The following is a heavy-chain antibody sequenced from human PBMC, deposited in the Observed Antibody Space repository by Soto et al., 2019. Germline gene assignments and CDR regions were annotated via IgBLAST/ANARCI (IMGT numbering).Heavy chain of an antibody. CDR2: IYYTGST. V-gene: IGHV4-39*01. CDR1: GGSISSSNYF. J-gene: IGHJ6*03. D-gene: IGHD2-2*01. Sequence: SETLSLTCTVSGGSISSSNYFWGWIRQPPGEGLEWIGSIYYTGSTYYNPSLKSRVTISVDASKNQFSLRLSSVTAADTAVYYCARIVVPATYNYYYMDVWGKGTTATVSS. CDR3: ARIVVPATYNYYYMDV.